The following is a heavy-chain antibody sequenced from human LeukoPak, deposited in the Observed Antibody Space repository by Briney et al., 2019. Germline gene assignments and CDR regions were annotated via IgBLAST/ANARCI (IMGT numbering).Heavy chain of an antibody. Sequence: GGSLRLSCAASGFTFYSYAMNWVRQTPGKGLEWVSTFSGSGGSIYYADSVKGRFTISRDNAKNTLYLQMNSLRAEDTAVYYCARDPEYYDFWSGYYPLDYWGQGTLVTVSS. D-gene: IGHD3-3*01. V-gene: IGHV3-23*01. CDR3: ARDPEYYDFWSGYYPLDY. CDR2: FSGSGGSI. CDR1: GFTFYSYA. J-gene: IGHJ4*02.